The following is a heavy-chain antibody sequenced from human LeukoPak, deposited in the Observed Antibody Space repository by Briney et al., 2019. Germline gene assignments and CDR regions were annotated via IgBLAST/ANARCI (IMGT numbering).Heavy chain of an antibody. CDR1: GGSISSYY. CDR3: ARSRVSPGRWLQLTGPNFDY. J-gene: IGHJ4*02. D-gene: IGHD5-24*01. Sequence: TETLSLTCTVSGGSISSYYWSWIRQPPGKGLEWIGYIYYSGSTNYNPSLKSRVTISVDTSKNQFSLKLSSVTAADTAVYYCARSRVSPGRWLQLTGPNFDYWGQGTLFTVSS. V-gene: IGHV4-59*01. CDR2: IYYSGST.